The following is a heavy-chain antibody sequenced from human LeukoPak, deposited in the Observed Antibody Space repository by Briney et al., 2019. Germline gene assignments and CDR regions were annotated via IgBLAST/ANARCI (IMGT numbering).Heavy chain of an antibody. J-gene: IGHJ5*01. CDR1: GYSFTGYY. Sequence: ASVKVSCKASGYSFTGYYIHWVRQAPGQGLEWMGWINPNSGGTKYAQKFQGRVTMTRDTSISTAYMELSRLTSDDTAVYFCARGYRDSNGPCLDSWGQGTLVTVSS. V-gene: IGHV1-2*02. CDR3: ARGYRDSNGPCLDS. CDR2: INPNSGGT. D-gene: IGHD3-22*01.